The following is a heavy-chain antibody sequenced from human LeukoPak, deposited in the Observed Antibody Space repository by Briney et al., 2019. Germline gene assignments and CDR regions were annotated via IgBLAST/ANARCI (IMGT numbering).Heavy chain of an antibody. CDR2: ISNIGSTT. Sequence: GGSLRISCTASGFTFSDYYMSWIRQAPGKGLEWISYISNIGSTTYYADSVKGRFTISRDNAKNSLYLQMNSLRAEDTAVYYCARASFWSGYYNRWGQGTLVTVSS. V-gene: IGHV3-11*01. CDR1: GFTFSDYY. CDR3: ARASFWSGYYNR. J-gene: IGHJ5*02. D-gene: IGHD3-3*01.